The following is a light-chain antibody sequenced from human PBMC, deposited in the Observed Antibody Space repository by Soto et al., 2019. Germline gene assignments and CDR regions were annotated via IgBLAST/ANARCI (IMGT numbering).Light chain of an antibody. Sequence: EIVLTQSPGTLSLSPGERATLSCRASQRVSSSYLAWYQQKPGQAPRLLIYGASSRATGIPDRFSGSGSGTYFILTISRLEPEDFAVYFCQRYGSSPPFTFGQGTKVEI. CDR2: GAS. CDR1: QRVSSSY. J-gene: IGKJ2*01. V-gene: IGKV3-20*01. CDR3: QRYGSSPPFT.